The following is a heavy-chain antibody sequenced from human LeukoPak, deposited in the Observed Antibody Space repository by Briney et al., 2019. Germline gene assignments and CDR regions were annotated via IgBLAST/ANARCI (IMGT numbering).Heavy chain of an antibody. V-gene: IGHV3-7*01. J-gene: IGHJ6*03. CDR2: IKQDGSEK. Sequence: GGSLRLSCAASGFTFSSYWMSWVRQAPGKGLEWVANIKQDGSEKYYVDSVKGRFTISRDNANNSLYLQMNSLRAEDTAVYYCARDSSRCSSTSCYWSYYYYMDVWGKGTTVTVSS. CDR1: GFTFSSYW. D-gene: IGHD2-2*01. CDR3: ARDSSRCSSTSCYWSYYYYMDV.